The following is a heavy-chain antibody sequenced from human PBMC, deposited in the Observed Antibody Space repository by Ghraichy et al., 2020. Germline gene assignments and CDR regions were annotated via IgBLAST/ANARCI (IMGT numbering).Heavy chain of an antibody. Sequence: SETLSLTCAVYGGSFTSYYWCWIRQPPRQGLEWIGEINHWGSTNYNPSLNSRVTLSVHRSKDQFSLKLSSVTAPDTAVSYCARGRKSPQQLFPLPVDCWGQGTLLTVYS. CDR2: INHWGST. CDR3: ARGRKSPQQLFPLPVDC. J-gene: IGHJ4*02. V-gene: IGHV4-34*01. CDR1: GGSFTSYY. D-gene: IGHD6-13*01.